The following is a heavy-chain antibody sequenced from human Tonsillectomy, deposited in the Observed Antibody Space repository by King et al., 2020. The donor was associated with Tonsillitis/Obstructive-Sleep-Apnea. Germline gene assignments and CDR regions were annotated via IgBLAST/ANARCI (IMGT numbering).Heavy chain of an antibody. CDR2: INTDGSST. Sequence: VQLVESGGGLVQPGGSLRLSCAASGFAFSTYWMHWVRQAPGKGLVWVSRINTDGSSTSYADSVKGRFTISRDNAKNTLYVQMNRLRAEDTAVYYCVRYGSGGRFDYWGQGTLVTVSS. V-gene: IGHV3-74*01. CDR1: GFAFSTYW. J-gene: IGHJ4*02. CDR3: VRYGSGGRFDY. D-gene: IGHD3-10*01.